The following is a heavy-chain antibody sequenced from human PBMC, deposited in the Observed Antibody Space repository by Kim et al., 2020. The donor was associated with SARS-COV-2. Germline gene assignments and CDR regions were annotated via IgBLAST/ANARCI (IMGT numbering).Heavy chain of an antibody. V-gene: IGHV4-61*01. CDR1: GGSVSSGHYY. CDR2: IYYSGST. CDR3: ARDWCTNGVCYYFDY. J-gene: IGHJ4*02. Sequence: SETLSLTCTVSGGSVSSGHYYWSWIRQPPGKGLEWIGYIYYSGSTNYNPSLKSRVTISVDTSKNQFSLKLSSVTAADTAVYYCARDWCTNGVCYYFDYWGQGTLVTVSS. D-gene: IGHD2-8*01.